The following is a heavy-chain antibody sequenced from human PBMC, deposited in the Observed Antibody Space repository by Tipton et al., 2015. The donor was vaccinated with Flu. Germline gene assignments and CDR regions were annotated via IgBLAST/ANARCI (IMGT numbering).Heavy chain of an antibody. D-gene: IGHD1-1*01. Sequence: TLSLTCVVSGDSINSLYYWGWIRQTPGTGLEWIGSVYQSARSFYNPTLKSRVTISVDTSNNQFSLKLTSVTAADTGVYYCARGGERYSVHNWFDPWGQGTPVTVSS. J-gene: IGHJ5*02. CDR3: ARGGERYSVHNWFDP. V-gene: IGHV4-38-2*01. CDR2: VYQSARS. CDR1: GDSINSLYY.